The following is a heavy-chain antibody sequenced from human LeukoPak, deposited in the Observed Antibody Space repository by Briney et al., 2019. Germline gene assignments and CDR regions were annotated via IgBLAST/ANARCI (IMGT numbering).Heavy chain of an antibody. J-gene: IGHJ3*02. CDR2: IIPIFGTA. Sequence: SVKVCCKASGYTFTGYYMHWVRQAPGQGLEWMGGIIPIFGTANYAQKFQGRVTITADESTSTAYMELSSLRSEDTAVYYCASRVDTAMVDAFDIWGQGTMVTVSS. V-gene: IGHV1-69*13. CDR3: ASRVDTAMVDAFDI. D-gene: IGHD5-18*01. CDR1: GYTFTGYY.